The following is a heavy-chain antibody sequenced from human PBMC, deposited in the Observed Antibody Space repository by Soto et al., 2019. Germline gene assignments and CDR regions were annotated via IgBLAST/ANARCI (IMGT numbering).Heavy chain of an antibody. D-gene: IGHD3-10*01. Sequence: GGSLRLSCAASGFTFSSYSMNWVRQAPGKGLEWVSYISSSGSTIYYADSVKGRFTISRDNAKNSLYLQMNSLRAEDTAVYYCARDLGGYGSYYFDYWGQGTLVTVSS. CDR2: ISSSGSTI. CDR1: GFTFSSYS. J-gene: IGHJ4*02. CDR3: ARDLGGYGSYYFDY. V-gene: IGHV3-48*04.